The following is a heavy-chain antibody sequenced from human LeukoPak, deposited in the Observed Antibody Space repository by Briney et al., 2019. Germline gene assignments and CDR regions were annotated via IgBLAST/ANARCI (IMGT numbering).Heavy chain of an antibody. D-gene: IGHD4-17*01. J-gene: IGHJ4*02. CDR3: ARGRTTATHGDYFDY. Sequence: SETLSLTCAVYGGSFSGYYWSWIRQPPGKGLEWIGEINHSGSTNYNPSLKSRVTISVDTSKNQFSLKLSSVTAADTAVYYCARGRTTATHGDYFDYWGQGTLVTVSS. CDR1: GGSFSGYY. CDR2: INHSGST. V-gene: IGHV4-34*01.